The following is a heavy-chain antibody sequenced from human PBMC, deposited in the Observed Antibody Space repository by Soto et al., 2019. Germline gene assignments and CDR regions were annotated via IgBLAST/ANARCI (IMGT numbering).Heavy chain of an antibody. CDR3: AREGHYYDSSGYSDAFDI. CDR1: GYTFTSYA. CDR2: INAGNGNT. J-gene: IGHJ3*02. Sequence: ASVKVSCKASGYTFTSYAMHWVRQAPGQRLEWMGWINAGNGNTKYSQKFQGRVTITRDTSASTAYMELSSLRSEDTAVYYCAREGHYYDSSGYSDAFDIWGQRTMVTVSS. V-gene: IGHV1-3*01. D-gene: IGHD3-22*01.